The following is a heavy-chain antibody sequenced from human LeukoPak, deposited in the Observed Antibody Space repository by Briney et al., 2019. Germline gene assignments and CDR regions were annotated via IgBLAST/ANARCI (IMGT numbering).Heavy chain of an antibody. J-gene: IGHJ4*02. V-gene: IGHV4-4*02. CDR2: IYHSGST. CDR1: GGSISSSNW. D-gene: IGHD6-19*01. Sequence: PSETLSLTCAVSGGSISSSNWWSWVRQPPGKGLEWIGEIYHSGSTNYNPSLKSRVTISVDKSKNQFFLKLSSVTAADTAVYYCARVGPAVAGEFDYWGQGTLVTVSS. CDR3: ARVGPAVAGEFDY.